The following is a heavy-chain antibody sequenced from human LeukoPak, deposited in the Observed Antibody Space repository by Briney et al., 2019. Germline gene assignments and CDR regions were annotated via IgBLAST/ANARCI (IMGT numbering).Heavy chain of an antibody. J-gene: IGHJ4*02. CDR1: GFTFSGYG. D-gene: IGHD5-24*01. Sequence: GGSLRLSCAASGFTFSGYGMHWVRQAPGKGLEWVAVISYDGSNKYYADSVKGRFTVSRDNSKNTLYLQMNSLRAEDTAVYYCAKDGEMATINYWGQGTLVTVSS. CDR3: AKDGEMATINY. V-gene: IGHV3-30*18. CDR2: ISYDGSNK.